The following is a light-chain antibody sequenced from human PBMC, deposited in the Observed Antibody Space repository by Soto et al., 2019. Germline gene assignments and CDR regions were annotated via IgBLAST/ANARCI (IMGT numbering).Light chain of an antibody. V-gene: IGKV1-5*03. J-gene: IGKJ1*01. Sequence: DIQMTQSPSTLSASVGDRVTITCRASQSISTYLAWYQQKPGKAPNLLIYKASSLESGVPSRFSGSGSGTESTLTISSLQPDDFATYYCQQYNTLWTFGQGTKVEIK. CDR1: QSISTY. CDR2: KAS. CDR3: QQYNTLWT.